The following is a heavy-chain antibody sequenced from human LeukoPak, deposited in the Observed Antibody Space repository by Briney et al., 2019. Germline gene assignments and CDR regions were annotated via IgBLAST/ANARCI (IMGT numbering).Heavy chain of an antibody. V-gene: IGHV1-46*01. CDR3: ARESPIKSWDY. D-gene: IGHD1-14*01. J-gene: IGHJ4*02. Sequence: NFQGRVTMTRDTSTSTVYMELSSLRFEDTAVYYCARESPIKSWDYWGQGTLVTVSS.